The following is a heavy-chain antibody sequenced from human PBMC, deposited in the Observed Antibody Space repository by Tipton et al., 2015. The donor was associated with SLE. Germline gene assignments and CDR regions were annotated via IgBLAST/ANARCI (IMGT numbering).Heavy chain of an antibody. J-gene: IGHJ3*02. Sequence: TLSLTCTVSGGSISSGGYYWSWIRQPAGKGLEWIGHIYTSGSTNYNPSLKSRVTISVDTSKNQFSLKLSSVTAADTAVYYCARDFTYSSSSGDPFDIWGQGTMVTVSS. CDR2: IYTSGST. V-gene: IGHV4-61*09. CDR1: GGSISSGGYY. D-gene: IGHD6-6*01. CDR3: ARDFTYSSSSGDPFDI.